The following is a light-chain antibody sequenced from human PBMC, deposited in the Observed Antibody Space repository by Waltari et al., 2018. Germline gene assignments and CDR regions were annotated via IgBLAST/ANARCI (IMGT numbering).Light chain of an antibody. J-gene: IGKJ5*01. Sequence: DIQLTQSQSFLSASVEAKAVITCRASKDINIYLTWYQQKPGKAPTLLIYAGSTLQNGVPSRFSGSGSGTELTLTISSLQPEDFATYYCQQVNSYPITFGQGTRLDNK. CDR1: KDINIY. V-gene: IGKV1-9*01. CDR3: QQVNSYPIT. CDR2: AGS.